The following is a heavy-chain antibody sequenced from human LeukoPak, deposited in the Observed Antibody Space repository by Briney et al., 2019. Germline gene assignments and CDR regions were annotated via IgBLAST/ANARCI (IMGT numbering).Heavy chain of an antibody. V-gene: IGHV1-69*06. J-gene: IGHJ4*02. D-gene: IGHD2-2*01. CDR2: IIPIFGTA. Sequence: SVKVSCKASGGTFSSYAISWVRQAPGQGLEWMGGIIPIFGTANYAQKFQGRVTITADKSTSTAHMELSSLRSEDTAVYYCARDEGYCSSTSCPGHYWGQGTLVTVSS. CDR1: GGTFSSYA. CDR3: ARDEGYCSSTSCPGHY.